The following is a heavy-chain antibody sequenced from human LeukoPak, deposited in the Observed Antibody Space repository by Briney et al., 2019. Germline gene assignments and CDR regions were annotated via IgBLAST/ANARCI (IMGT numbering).Heavy chain of an antibody. CDR1: GFTFSSHS. V-gene: IGHV3-7*05. CDR2: ITREGSAA. D-gene: IGHD2-8*01. Sequence: GGSLRLSCVVSGFTFSSHSMSWVRQAPGKGLDWLADITREGSAAYYVVSVKGRFSISRHNAKNSLCLQMNSLRAEDTAVYYCAKDWHNGDDPLFAYWGQGTVVTVSS. CDR3: AKDWHNGDDPLFAY. J-gene: IGHJ4*02.